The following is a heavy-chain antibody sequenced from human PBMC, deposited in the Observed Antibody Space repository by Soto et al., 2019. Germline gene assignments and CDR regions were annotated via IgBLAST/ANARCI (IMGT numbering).Heavy chain of an antibody. CDR1: GDSISSVGIY. D-gene: IGHD4-17*01. CDR3: ARGVDYDESSFDY. J-gene: IGHJ4*02. Sequence: SETLSLTCTVSGDSISSVGIYWSWLRQLPGRDQEWIANFYYSGATDYNPSLKSRLSMSIDRSQNQFSLNLSSVTAADTAMYYCARGVDYDESSFDYWGQGTLVTVYS. CDR2: FYYSGAT. V-gene: IGHV4-31*03.